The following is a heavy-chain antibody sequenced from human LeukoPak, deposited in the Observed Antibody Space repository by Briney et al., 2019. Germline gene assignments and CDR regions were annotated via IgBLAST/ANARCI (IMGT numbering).Heavy chain of an antibody. CDR3: AILWFGELLSGPPFDY. D-gene: IGHD3-10*01. CDR2: IIPILGIA. J-gene: IGHJ4*02. Sequence: SVKVSCKASGGTFSSYTISWVRQAPGQGLEWMGRIIPILGIANYAQKFQGRVTITADKSTSTAYMELSSLRSGDTAVYYCAILWFGELLSGPPFDYWGQGTLVTVSS. V-gene: IGHV1-69*02. CDR1: GGTFSSYT.